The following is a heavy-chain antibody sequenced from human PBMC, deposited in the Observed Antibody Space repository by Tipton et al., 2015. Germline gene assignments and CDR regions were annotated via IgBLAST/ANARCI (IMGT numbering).Heavy chain of an antibody. CDR3: ARGRGGLEAAGLDY. J-gene: IGHJ4*02. CDR1: GYTFNNYG. D-gene: IGHD6-13*01. Sequence: QLVQSGAEVKKPGASVKVSCKASGYTFNNYGISWVRQAPGQGLEWMGWINAYNGNIRYAQMFQGRVTVTTDTSTSTAYMELKSLRSDDTALYYCARGRGGLEAAGLDYWGQGTLVPVSS. V-gene: IGHV1-18*04. CDR2: INAYNGNI.